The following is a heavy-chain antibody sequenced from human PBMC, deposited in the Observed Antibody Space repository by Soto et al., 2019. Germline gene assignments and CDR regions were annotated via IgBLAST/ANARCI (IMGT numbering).Heavy chain of an antibody. Sequence: LSLTCAVYGGSFSGYYWSWIRQPPGKGLEWIGEINHSGSTNYNPSLKRRVTISVDTSKNQFSLKLSSVTAADTAVYYCARDSSSWYSRHWFDPWGQGTLVTVSS. CDR1: GGSFSGYY. CDR3: ARDSSSWYSRHWFDP. V-gene: IGHV4-34*01. J-gene: IGHJ5*02. D-gene: IGHD6-13*01. CDR2: INHSGST.